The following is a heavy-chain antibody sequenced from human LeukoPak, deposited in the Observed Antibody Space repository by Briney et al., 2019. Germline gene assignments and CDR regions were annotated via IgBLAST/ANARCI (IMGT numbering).Heavy chain of an antibody. V-gene: IGHV3-23*01. CDR1: GFIFKEFA. D-gene: IGHD2-2*01. J-gene: IGHJ4*02. CDR3: AKGRAFNPLSSANS. Sequence: PGGSLRLSSVTSGFIFKEFAMSWVRQAPGKGLEWVSVISGSGSKTYHADSLKGRFTMSRNNSENTVYLQINSLRVEDTATYYCAKGRAFNPLSSANSWAQGTTVSVSS. CDR2: ISGSGSKT.